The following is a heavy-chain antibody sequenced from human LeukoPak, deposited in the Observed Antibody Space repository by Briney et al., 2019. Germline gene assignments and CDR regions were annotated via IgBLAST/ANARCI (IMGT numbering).Heavy chain of an antibody. Sequence: GRSLRLSCTASGFTFGDYPINWVRQAPGKGLEWVSLIRTKARGGTPEYAASVKGRFSISRDDSKSIAYLQMNSLKTEDTALYYCTKSNSHDAFDIWGQGTMVTVSS. CDR2: IRTKARGGTP. D-gene: IGHD4-23*01. CDR1: GFTFGDYP. CDR3: TKSNSHDAFDI. J-gene: IGHJ3*02. V-gene: IGHV3-49*04.